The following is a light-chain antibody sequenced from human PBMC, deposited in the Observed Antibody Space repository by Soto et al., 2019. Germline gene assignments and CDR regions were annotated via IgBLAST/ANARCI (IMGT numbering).Light chain of an antibody. Sequence: EIVMTQSPATLSVSPGERATLSCRASQSVSSNLAWYQQKPGQAPRLLIYGASTRATGIPARLRGSGSGTEFTLTISSLQSEDFAVYYCQQYNNWPRTFGQGTKVDIK. V-gene: IGKV3-15*01. CDR1: QSVSSN. J-gene: IGKJ1*01. CDR3: QQYNNWPRT. CDR2: GAS.